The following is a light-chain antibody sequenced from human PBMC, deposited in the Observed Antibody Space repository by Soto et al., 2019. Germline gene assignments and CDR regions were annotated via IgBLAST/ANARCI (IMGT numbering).Light chain of an antibody. J-gene: IGKJ5*01. V-gene: IGKV1-12*01. CDR2: AAS. Sequence: DIQMTQSPSSVSASIGARVTITCRASQAIGSWLAWYQQKPGKAPKVLIFAASNLQSGVPSRFSGSGSGRYFTLTISSLQPEDFATYYCQQTDSFPLTFGQGTRLEIK. CDR1: QAIGSW. CDR3: QQTDSFPLT.